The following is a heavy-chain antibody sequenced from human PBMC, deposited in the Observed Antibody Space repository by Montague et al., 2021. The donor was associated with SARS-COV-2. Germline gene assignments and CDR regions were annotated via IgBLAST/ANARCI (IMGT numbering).Heavy chain of an antibody. CDR3: ARLGDGVVPSPILGVGPYYSYYYMDV. Sequence: SETLSLTCAVHGGSFSTYYWNWIRQPPGKGLEWIGEIHRGGSTNYNPSLKSRVTISADTSKNQFSLKLTSVTAADTAVYYCARLGDGVVPSPILGVGPYYSYYYMDVWGKGTTVTVSS. J-gene: IGHJ6*03. CDR2: IHRGGST. CDR1: GGSFSTYY. D-gene: IGHD3-10*01. V-gene: IGHV4-34*01.